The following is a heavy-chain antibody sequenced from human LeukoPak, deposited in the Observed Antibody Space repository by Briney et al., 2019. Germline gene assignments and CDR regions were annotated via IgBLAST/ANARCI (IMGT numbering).Heavy chain of an antibody. Sequence: ASVKVSCKASGYTFTSYYMHWVRQAPGQGLEWMGIINPSGGSTRYAQKFQGRVTMTRDMSTSTVYMELSSLRSEDTAVYYCARGIHKRGTGTGFDYWGQGTLVTVSS. CDR3: ARGIHKRGTGTGFDY. CDR2: INPSGGST. D-gene: IGHD1-1*01. CDR1: GYTFTSYY. J-gene: IGHJ4*02. V-gene: IGHV1-46*01.